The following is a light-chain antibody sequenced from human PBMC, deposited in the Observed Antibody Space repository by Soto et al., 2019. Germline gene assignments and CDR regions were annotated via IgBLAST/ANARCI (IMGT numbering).Light chain of an antibody. Sequence: DIQMTQSPSTLSASVGDRVTITCRASKNINTWVALYQQKPGKAPKRLIYAASSLQSGVPSRFSGSRSGPDFTLTISSLQPEDFATYYCQQSYSSPPTFGQGTKVDIK. CDR1: KNINTW. J-gene: IGKJ1*01. CDR2: AAS. V-gene: IGKV1-39*01. CDR3: QQSYSSPPT.